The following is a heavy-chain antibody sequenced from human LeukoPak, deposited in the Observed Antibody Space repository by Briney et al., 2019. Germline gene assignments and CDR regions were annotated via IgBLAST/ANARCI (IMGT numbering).Heavy chain of an antibody. CDR2: INHSGST. J-gene: IGHJ1*01. D-gene: IGHD2-2*01. CDR1: GGSFSGYY. Sequence: PSETLSLTCAVYGGSFSGYYWSWIRQPPGKGLEWIGEINHSGSTNYNPSLKSRVTISVDTSKNQFSLKLSSVTAADTAVYYCARGPPHIVVVPAAQGYFQHWGQGTPVTVSS. CDR3: ARGPPHIVVVPAAQGYFQH. V-gene: IGHV4-34*01.